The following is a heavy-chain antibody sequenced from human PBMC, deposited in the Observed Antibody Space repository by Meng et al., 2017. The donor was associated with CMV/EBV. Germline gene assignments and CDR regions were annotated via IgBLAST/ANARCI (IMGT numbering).Heavy chain of an antibody. CDR1: GLTFSSYT. CDR3: ASDLFLGFCSDSKCRGWFDP. CDR2: MSGCCNYI. Sequence: GEYLKLHRAASGLTFSSYTMNWVRQAPGKGLEGVSCMSGCCNYIFTPDSVKGRFTISRDNAKNSLYLQMNSLRAEDTGIYSCASDLFLGFCSDSKCRGWFDPWGQGTLVTVSS. V-gene: IGHV3-21*01. D-gene: IGHD2-15*01. J-gene: IGHJ5*02.